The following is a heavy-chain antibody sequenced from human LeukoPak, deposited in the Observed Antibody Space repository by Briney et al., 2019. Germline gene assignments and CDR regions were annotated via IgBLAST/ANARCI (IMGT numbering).Heavy chain of an antibody. D-gene: IGHD2-15*01. CDR2: ISAYNGNT. V-gene: IGHV1-18*04. CDR1: GYTFTSYG. CDR3: ARARGYCSDGSCENWFDP. J-gene: IGHJ5*02. Sequence: ASVKVSCKASGYTFTSYGISWVRQAPGQGLEWMGWISAYNGNTNYAQKFRGRVTMTRDTSISTAYMELSRLRSDDPAVYYCARARGYCSDGSCENWFDPWGEGTLVTVSS.